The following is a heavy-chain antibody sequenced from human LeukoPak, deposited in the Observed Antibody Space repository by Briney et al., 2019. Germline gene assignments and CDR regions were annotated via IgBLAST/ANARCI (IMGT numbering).Heavy chain of an antibody. V-gene: IGHV4-38-2*02. J-gene: IGHJ4*02. CDR3: AKRGSYSSSFTSTFDY. Sequence: SETLSLTCTVSGYSISSGYYWGWIRQPPGKGLEWIGSIYHSGSTYYNPSLKSRVTISVDTSKNQFSLKLSSVTAADTAVYYCAKRGSYSSSFTSTFDYWGQGTLVTVSS. CDR1: GYSISSGYY. CDR2: IYHSGST. D-gene: IGHD6-6*01.